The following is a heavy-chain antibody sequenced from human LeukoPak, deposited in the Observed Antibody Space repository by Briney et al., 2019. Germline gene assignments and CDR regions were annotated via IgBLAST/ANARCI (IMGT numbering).Heavy chain of an antibody. CDR1: GFAFSSYA. J-gene: IGHJ4*02. CDR2: ISGSGGGT. D-gene: IGHD3-3*02. V-gene: IGHV3-23*01. CDR3: ARGRIGPDY. Sequence: GGSLRLSCVASGFAFSSYAMSWVRQAPGKGLEWVSGISGSGGGTYYADSVKGRFTISRDNSKNTLYLQMSSLRAEDTAVYYCARGRIGPDYWGQGTLVTVSS.